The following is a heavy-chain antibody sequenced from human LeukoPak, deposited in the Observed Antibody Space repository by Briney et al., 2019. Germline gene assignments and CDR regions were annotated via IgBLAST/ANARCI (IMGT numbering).Heavy chain of an antibody. V-gene: IGHV3-33*01. CDR2: IWYDGSNK. CDR1: GFPFSSHG. D-gene: IGHD1-26*01. J-gene: IGHJ3*01. Sequence: GGSLRLSCAASGFPFSSHGMLCVREAPGKGREWGADIWYDGSNKYYADSVKGRFTISRDNSKNTLYLQLSSLRAEGPALYYCAGGEGSYSAHFFTSGAGDPLSLSPRRVPPPTEDA. CDR3: AGGEGSYSAHFFTSGAGDPLSLSPRRVPPPTEDA.